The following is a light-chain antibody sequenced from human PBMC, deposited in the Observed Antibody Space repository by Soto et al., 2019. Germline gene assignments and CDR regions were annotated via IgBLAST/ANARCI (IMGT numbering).Light chain of an antibody. CDR2: EVI. CDR1: SSDVGGHNY. Sequence: QSALTQPPSASGSPGQSVTISCTGTSSDVGGHNYVSWYQQHPGKAPKLLIYEVIQRPSGVPDRFSGSKSGNTASLTVSGXQXXXXXDYYCTSYAGSDNVIFGGGTKLTVL. CDR3: TSYAGSDNVI. V-gene: IGLV2-8*01. J-gene: IGLJ2*01.